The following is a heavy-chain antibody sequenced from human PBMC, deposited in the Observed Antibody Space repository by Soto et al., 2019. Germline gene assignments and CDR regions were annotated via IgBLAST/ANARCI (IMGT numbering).Heavy chain of an antibody. J-gene: IGHJ6*02. CDR3: ARHIGIAAPNYYYGMDV. D-gene: IGHD6-6*01. V-gene: IGHV1-69*13. Sequence: ASVKVSCKASGDTFSTYTITWVRQAPGQGLEWMGGIIPRSGTSNYAQKFQGRVTITADESTSTAYMELSSLRSEDTAVYYCARHIGIAAPNYYYGMDVWGQGTTVTVSS. CDR1: GDTFSTYT. CDR2: IIPRSGTS.